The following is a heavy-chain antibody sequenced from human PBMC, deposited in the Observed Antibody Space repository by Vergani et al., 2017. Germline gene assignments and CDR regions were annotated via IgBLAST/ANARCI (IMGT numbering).Heavy chain of an antibody. D-gene: IGHD1-26*01. CDR1: GGPISSSNW. CDR2: NYHSGSP. Sequence: QVQLQESGPGLVKPSGTLSLTCAVTGGPISSSNWWSWVRRPPGKGLEWIGENYHSGSPNDNPSLKCRVTISVNKSKNQFSLKLSSVTAADTAVYYCARGASEYNWFDPWGQGTLVTVSS. CDR3: ARGASEYNWFDP. J-gene: IGHJ5*02. V-gene: IGHV4-4*02.